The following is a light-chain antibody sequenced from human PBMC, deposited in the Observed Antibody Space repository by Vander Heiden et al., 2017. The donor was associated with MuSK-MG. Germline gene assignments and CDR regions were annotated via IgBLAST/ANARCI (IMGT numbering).Light chain of an antibody. CDR1: QSVFYSPNNHNY. V-gene: IGKV4-1*01. CDR3: QQDDSTPHT. J-gene: IGKJ4*01. Sequence: DIVMTHSLDSLAVSPGESATTNCKSSQSVFYSPNNHNYFAWYQQKPGQPPKLLIYWASTRESGVPDRFSGSASATDFTHTISTLHAEDVAVYYCQQDDSTPHTFGGGTKVEIK. CDR2: WAS.